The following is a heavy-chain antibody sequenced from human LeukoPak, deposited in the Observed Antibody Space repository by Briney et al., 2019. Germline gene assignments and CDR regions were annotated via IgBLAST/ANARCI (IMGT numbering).Heavy chain of an antibody. J-gene: IGHJ5*02. D-gene: IGHD3-10*01. Sequence: SVKVSCKASGGTFSSYAISWVRQALGQGLEWMGGIIPIFGTANYAQKFQGRVTITTDESTSTAYMELSSLRPEDTAVYYCARDLSMVRGAPGWFDPWGQGTLVTVSS. CDR3: ARDLSMVRGAPGWFDP. CDR2: IIPIFGTA. V-gene: IGHV1-69*05. CDR1: GGTFSSYA.